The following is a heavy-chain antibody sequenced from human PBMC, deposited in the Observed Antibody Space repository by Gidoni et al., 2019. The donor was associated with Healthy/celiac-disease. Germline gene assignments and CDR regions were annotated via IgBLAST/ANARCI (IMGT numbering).Heavy chain of an antibody. CDR3: ARVGYYGSGSYYWFDY. V-gene: IGHV3-30-3*01. CDR1: GCTFRSYA. CDR2: ISYAGSNK. D-gene: IGHD3-10*01. J-gene: IGHJ4*02. Sequence: VQLVASGGGEVPAGGALRLCCAAYGCTFRSYAMNWDRQAPGRGLEWVAVISYAGSNKDHADSVKCRFTISRDNSKNSLYLQMNSLRAEDTAVYYCARVGYYGSGSYYWFDYWGQRTLVTVSS.